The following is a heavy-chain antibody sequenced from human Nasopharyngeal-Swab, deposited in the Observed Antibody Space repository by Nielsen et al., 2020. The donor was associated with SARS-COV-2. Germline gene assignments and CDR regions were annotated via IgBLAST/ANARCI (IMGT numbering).Heavy chain of an antibody. CDR3: ARLNGIAAAGTGWFDP. Sequence: SETLSLTCTVSGGSISSGGYYWIWIRQHPGKGLEWIGYIYYSGSTYYNPSLKSRVTISVGTSKNQFSLKLSSVTAADTAVYYCARLNGIAAAGTGWFDPWGQGTLVTVSS. V-gene: IGHV4-31*03. J-gene: IGHJ5*02. D-gene: IGHD6-13*01. CDR1: GGSISSGGYY. CDR2: IYYSGST.